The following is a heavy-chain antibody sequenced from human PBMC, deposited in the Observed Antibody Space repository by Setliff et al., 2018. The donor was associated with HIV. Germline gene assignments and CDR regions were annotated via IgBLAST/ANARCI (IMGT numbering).Heavy chain of an antibody. V-gene: IGHV4-59*11. CDR2: IHYNGSS. CDR1: GGSITGLF. D-gene: IGHD3-3*01. CDR3: SRGLSIFGVATPGFYSFMDV. Sequence: SETLSLTCTVSGGSITGLFWSWIRQPQGKGLEWIGYIHYNGSSNYNPSLKCRVSISLDTSKKQVSLKLNSVTAADTAVYYCSRGLSIFGVATPGFYSFMDVLGKGTTVTVSS. J-gene: IGHJ6*03.